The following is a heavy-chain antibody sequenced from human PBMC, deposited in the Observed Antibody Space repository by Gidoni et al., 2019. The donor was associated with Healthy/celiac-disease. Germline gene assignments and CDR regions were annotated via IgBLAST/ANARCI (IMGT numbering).Heavy chain of an antibody. CDR1: GFTFSSYW. D-gene: IGHD2-2*01. CDR2: IKQDGSEK. V-gene: IGHV3-7*01. CDR3: ARQGEGPYCSSTSCYVVY. Sequence: EVQLVESGGGLVQPGGSLRLSCAASGFTFSSYWMSWVRQAPGKGLEWVANIKQDGSEKYYVDSVKGRFTISRDNAKNSLYLQMNSLRAEDAAVYYCARQGEGPYCSSTSCYVVYWGQGTLVTVSS. J-gene: IGHJ4*02.